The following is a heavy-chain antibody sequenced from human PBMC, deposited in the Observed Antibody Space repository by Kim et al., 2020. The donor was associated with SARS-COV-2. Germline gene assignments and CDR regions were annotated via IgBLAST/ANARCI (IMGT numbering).Heavy chain of an antibody. CDR2: ISYDGSNK. V-gene: IGHV3-30*18. J-gene: IGHJ6*02. CDR1: GFTFSSYG. D-gene: IGHD6-13*01. Sequence: GGSLRLSCAASGFTFSSYGMHWVRQAPGKGLELVAVISYDGSNKYYADSVKGRFTISRDNSKNTLYLQMNSLRAEDTAVYYCAKDSSSSWWRYYYGMDVWGQGTTVTVSS. CDR3: AKDSSSSWWRYYYGMDV.